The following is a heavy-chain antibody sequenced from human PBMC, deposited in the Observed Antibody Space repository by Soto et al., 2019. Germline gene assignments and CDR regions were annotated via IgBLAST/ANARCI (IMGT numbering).Heavy chain of an antibody. CDR3: ARVDTAMVTPFDY. Sequence: TLSLTCTVSGGSISSGGYYWSWIRQHPGKGLEWIGYIYYSGSTYYNPSLKSRVTISVDTSKNQFSLKLSSVTAADTAVYYCARVDTAMVTPFDYWGQGTLVTVSS. CDR1: GGSISSGGYY. CDR2: IYYSGST. V-gene: IGHV4-31*03. J-gene: IGHJ4*02. D-gene: IGHD5-18*01.